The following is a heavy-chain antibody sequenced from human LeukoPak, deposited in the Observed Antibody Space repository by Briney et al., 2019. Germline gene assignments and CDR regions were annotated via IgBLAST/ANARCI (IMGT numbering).Heavy chain of an antibody. CDR2: IHQDGSQK. CDR3: AREKWELDY. CDR1: GFTFSSSL. V-gene: IGHV3-7*03. D-gene: IGHD1-26*01. Sequence: GGSLRLSCAASGFTFSSSLMTWVRQAPGKGLEWVANIHQDGSQKYYVDSVKGRFTISRDNAKNLLYLQMNSLRAEDTALYYCAREKWELDYWGQGTPVTVSS. J-gene: IGHJ4*02.